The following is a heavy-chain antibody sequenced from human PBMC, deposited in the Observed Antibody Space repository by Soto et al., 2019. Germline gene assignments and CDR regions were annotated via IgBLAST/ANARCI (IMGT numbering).Heavy chain of an antibody. Sequence: ASVKVSCKASGYTFTSYAMHWVRQAPGQRLEWMGWINAGNGNTKYSQKFQGRVTITRDTSASTAYMELSSLRSDDTAVYYCARGTYYDFWSGPRHYYYGMDVWGQGTTVTVSS. V-gene: IGHV1-3*01. D-gene: IGHD3-3*01. CDR3: ARGTYYDFWSGPRHYYYGMDV. CDR2: INAGNGNT. J-gene: IGHJ6*02. CDR1: GYTFTSYA.